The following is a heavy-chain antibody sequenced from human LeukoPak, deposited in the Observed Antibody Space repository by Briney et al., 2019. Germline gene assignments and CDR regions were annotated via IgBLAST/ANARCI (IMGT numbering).Heavy chain of an antibody. CDR3: AREGSSGYSSVFDY. Sequence: SETLSLTCTVSGVSISSYYWSWIRQPPGKGLEWIGNIFYTGGTNYNPSLKSRVTISVDTSKNQFSLKLSSVTAADTAVYYCAREGSSGYSSVFDYWGQGTLVTVSS. V-gene: IGHV4-59*12. D-gene: IGHD3-22*01. CDR2: IFYTGGT. CDR1: GVSISSYY. J-gene: IGHJ4*02.